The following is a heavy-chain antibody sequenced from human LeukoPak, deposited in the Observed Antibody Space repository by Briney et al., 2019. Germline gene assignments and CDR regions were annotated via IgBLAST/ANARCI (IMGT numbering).Heavy chain of an antibody. Sequence: HTGGSLRLSCAASGFTFDDYAMHWVRQAPGKGLEWVSGISWNSGSIGYADSVKGRFTISRDNAKNSLYLQMNSLRAEDTAVYYCARAAPDYDFWSGYSTYFDYWGQGTLVTVSS. J-gene: IGHJ4*02. D-gene: IGHD3-3*01. V-gene: IGHV3-9*01. CDR1: GFTFDDYA. CDR3: ARAAPDYDFWSGYSTYFDY. CDR2: ISWNSGSI.